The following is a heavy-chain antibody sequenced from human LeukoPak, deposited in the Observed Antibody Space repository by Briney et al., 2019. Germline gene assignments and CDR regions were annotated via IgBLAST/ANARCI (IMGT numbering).Heavy chain of an antibody. Sequence: SETLSLTCTVSGGSIRSRNYYWDWIRQPPGKGLEWIGNFYDSGSTYYNPSLKSRVTISGDTSKNQFSLKLTSVTAADTAVYYCARHTRPGCSGYENAFDFWGQGTMVTVSS. CDR1: GGSIRSRNYY. V-gene: IGHV4-39*01. CDR2: FYDSGST. D-gene: IGHD5-12*01. J-gene: IGHJ3*01. CDR3: ARHTRPGCSGYENAFDF.